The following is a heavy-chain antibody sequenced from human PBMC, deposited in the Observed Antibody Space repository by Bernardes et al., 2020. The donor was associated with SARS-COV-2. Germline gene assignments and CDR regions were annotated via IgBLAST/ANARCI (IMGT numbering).Heavy chain of an antibody. D-gene: IGHD3-22*01. J-gene: IGHJ3*02. CDR2: INPNSGGT. CDR3: ARGGLYYYDSSAYYNDAFDI. Sequence: ASVKVSCKASGYTFTGYYMHWVRHAPGQGLEWMGWINPNSGGTNYAQQFQGRVTMTRDTSITTAYMELSRLRSDDTAVYYCARGGLYYYDSSAYYNDAFDIWGQGTMVTVSS. V-gene: IGHV1-2*02. CDR1: GYTFTGYY.